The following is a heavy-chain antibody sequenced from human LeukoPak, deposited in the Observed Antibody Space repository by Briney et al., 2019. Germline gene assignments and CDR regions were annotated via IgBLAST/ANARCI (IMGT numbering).Heavy chain of an antibody. CDR2: INSDGRST. J-gene: IGHJ5*02. CDR3: AKPPGLRRLDP. Sequence: GGSLRLSCAASGFTFSNYWMHWVRQAPGKGLVWVSRINSDGRSTNYADSVKGRFTISRDNAKNTLYLQMDSLRAEDTAVYYCAKPPGLRRLDPWGQGTLVTVSS. D-gene: IGHD5-12*01. V-gene: IGHV3-74*01. CDR1: GFTFSNYW.